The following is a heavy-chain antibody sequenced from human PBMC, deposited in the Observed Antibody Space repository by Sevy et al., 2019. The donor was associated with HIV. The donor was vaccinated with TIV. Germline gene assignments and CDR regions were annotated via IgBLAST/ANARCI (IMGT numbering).Heavy chain of an antibody. D-gene: IGHD3-10*01. J-gene: IGHJ4*02. CDR2: GSGGATDT. CDR1: GFSFSNHA. Sequence: GGSLRLSCAASGFSFSNHAMSWVRQTPGKGLVWVSAGSGGATDTYYADSVKGRFTISRDNSKNTLYLQMNGLRAEDTAVYFCAKGEYSGSGSYFIFDYWGQGTLVTVSS. CDR3: AKGEYSGSGSYFIFDY. V-gene: IGHV3-23*01.